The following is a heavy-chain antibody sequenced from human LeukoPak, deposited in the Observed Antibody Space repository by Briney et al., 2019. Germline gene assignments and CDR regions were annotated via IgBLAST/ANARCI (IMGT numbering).Heavy chain of an antibody. D-gene: IGHD2-2*01. CDR2: IVVGSGNT. Sequence: SVKVSCKASGFTFTSSAMQWVRQARGQRPEWIGWIVVGSGNTNYAQKFQERVTITRDMSTSTAYMELSSLRSEDTAVYYCAAVSSISSPAAIPPWGQGTLVTVSS. J-gene: IGHJ5*02. V-gene: IGHV1-58*02. CDR1: GFTFTSSA. CDR3: AAVSSISSPAAIPP.